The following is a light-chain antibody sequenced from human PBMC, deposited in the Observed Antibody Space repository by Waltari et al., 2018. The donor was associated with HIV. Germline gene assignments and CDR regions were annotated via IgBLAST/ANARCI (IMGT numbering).Light chain of an antibody. Sequence: AIQMNHSPSSRTASVGDRVTIMPRATQFIGNDLGWYQQTPGQAPKALIYAASSLQTGIPSRFSGSRSGTDFTLTISRLQTEDSATYYCLQDGSVPLTFGPGTKVDV. V-gene: IGKV1-6*02. CDR1: QFIGND. CDR3: LQDGSVPLT. CDR2: AAS. J-gene: IGKJ3*01.